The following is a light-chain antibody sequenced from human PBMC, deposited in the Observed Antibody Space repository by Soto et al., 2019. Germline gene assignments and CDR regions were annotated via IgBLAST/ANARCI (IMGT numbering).Light chain of an antibody. CDR2: GNS. CDR1: SSNIGAGYD. J-gene: IGLJ1*01. Sequence: QSVLTQPPSVSGAPGQRVTISCTGSSSNIGAGYDVHWYQQLPGTAPKLLIYGNSNRPSGVPDRFSGSKSGSSAALAITGLKAEDEADDYCQSYDSSLSGWVFGTGTKLTVL. CDR3: QSYDSSLSGWV. V-gene: IGLV1-40*01.